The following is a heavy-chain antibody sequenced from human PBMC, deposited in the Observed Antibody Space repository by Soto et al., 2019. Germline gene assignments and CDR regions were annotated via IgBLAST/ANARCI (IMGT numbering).Heavy chain of an antibody. CDR1: GGTFSSYA. J-gene: IGHJ4*02. V-gene: IGHV1-69*13. CDR2: IIPIFGTA. D-gene: IGHD4-17*01. Sequence: SVKVSCKASGGTFSSYAISWVRQAPGQGLEWMGGIIPIFGTANYAQKFQGRVTITADESTSTAYMELSSLRSEDTAVYYCAREAPATVVTPGGYYFDYWGQGTLVPSPQ. CDR3: AREAPATVVTPGGYYFDY.